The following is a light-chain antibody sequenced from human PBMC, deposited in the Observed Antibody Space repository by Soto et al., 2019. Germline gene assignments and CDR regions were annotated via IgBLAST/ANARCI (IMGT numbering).Light chain of an antibody. CDR1: QDISSY. Sequence: IQLTQSPSSLSASVGDRVTITCRASQDISSYLAWYQQKPGTAPKVLIFTASTLESGVPVRFSGSGSGTDFTITISSLLPEDFATYYCKHINDYPYTFGQGTKLEIK. CDR2: TAS. CDR3: KHINDYPYT. J-gene: IGKJ2*01. V-gene: IGKV1-9*01.